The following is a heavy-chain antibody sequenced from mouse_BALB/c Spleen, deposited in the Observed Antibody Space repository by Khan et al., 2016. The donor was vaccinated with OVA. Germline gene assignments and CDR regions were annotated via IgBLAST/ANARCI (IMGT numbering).Heavy chain of an antibody. Sequence: EVQLQESGPGLVKPSQSLSLTCFVTGYSITSGYYWNWIRQFPGNKLEWMGYISYDGSNNYNPSLKNRISTTRDTSENQFFLTLNSVTTEDTATYYCTRDKNYYGYLAYGGQGTLVTVSA. D-gene: IGHD1-2*01. V-gene: IGHV3-6*02. CDR3: TRDKNYYGYLAY. CDR2: ISYDGSN. J-gene: IGHJ3*01. CDR1: GYSITSGYY.